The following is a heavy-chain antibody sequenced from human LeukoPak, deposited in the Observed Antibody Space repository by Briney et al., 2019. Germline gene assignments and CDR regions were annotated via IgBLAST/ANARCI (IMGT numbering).Heavy chain of an antibody. CDR2: IIPIFGTA. CDR3: ARAGTTVTTNWFDP. J-gene: IGHJ5*02. V-gene: IGHV1-69*05. CDR1: GGTFSSYA. Sequence: GASVKVSCTASGGTFSSYAISWVRQAPGQGLEWMGGIIPIFGTANYAQKFQGRVTITTDESTSTAYMELSSLRSEDTAVYYCARAGTTVTTNWFDPWGQGTLVTVSS. D-gene: IGHD4-11*01.